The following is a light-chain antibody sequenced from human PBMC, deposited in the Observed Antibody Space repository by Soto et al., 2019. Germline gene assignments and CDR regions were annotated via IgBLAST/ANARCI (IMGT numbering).Light chain of an antibody. Sequence: QSALTQPASVSGSPGQSITISCTGTSSDVGGYNYVSWYQQHPGKAPKLMIYEVSNRPSGVSNRFSGSKSGNTASLTISGRQAADEADYYCSSYTSSSYYVFGTGTKLTVL. CDR1: SSDVGGYNY. V-gene: IGLV2-14*01. J-gene: IGLJ1*01. CDR3: SSYTSSSYYV. CDR2: EVS.